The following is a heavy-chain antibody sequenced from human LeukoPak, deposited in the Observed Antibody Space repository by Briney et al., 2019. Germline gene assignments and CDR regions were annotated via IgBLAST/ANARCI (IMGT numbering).Heavy chain of an antibody. CDR1: GGTFSSYA. CDR3: AFYDCEKGAFDI. CDR2: IIPIFGTA. J-gene: IGHJ3*02. D-gene: IGHD2-21*01. V-gene: IGHV1-69*05. Sequence: ASVKVSCKASGGTFSSYAISLVRQAPGQGLEWMGGIIPIFGTANYAQKFQGRVTITTDESTSTAYMELSSLRSEDTAVYYCAFYDCEKGAFDIWGQGTMVTVRS.